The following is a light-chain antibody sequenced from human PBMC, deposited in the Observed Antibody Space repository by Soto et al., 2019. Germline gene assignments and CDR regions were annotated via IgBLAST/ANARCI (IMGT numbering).Light chain of an antibody. V-gene: IGKV3-15*01. J-gene: IGKJ4*01. CDR3: QQYDKRPPLT. CDR1: QSVSSN. Sequence: EIVMTQSPATVSVSPGERATLSCRASQSVSSNVAWYQQKPGQAPRLLIYGASTRATGIPARFSGSGSGTEFTLTISSLQSEDFAVYYCQQYDKRPPLTFGGGTEVEIK. CDR2: GAS.